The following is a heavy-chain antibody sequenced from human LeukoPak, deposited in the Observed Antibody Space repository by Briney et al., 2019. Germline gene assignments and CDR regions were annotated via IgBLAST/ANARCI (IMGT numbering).Heavy chain of an antibody. D-gene: IGHD2-15*01. CDR1: GFTFSSYE. CDR3: ARPGLYCSGGTCYPFES. Sequence: PGGSLRLSCAASGFTFSSYEMNWVRQAPGKGLEWVSYISSSGSTIYYADSVKGRFTISRDNAKNSLYLQMNSLRVDDTAVYYCARPGLYCSGGTCYPFESWGQGTLVTVSS. CDR2: ISSSGSTI. V-gene: IGHV3-48*03. J-gene: IGHJ4*02.